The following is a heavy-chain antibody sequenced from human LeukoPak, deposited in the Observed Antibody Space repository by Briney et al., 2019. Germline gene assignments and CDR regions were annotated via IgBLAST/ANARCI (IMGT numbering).Heavy chain of an antibody. J-gene: IGHJ5*02. CDR3: ARHQGYCSSTSCYNRFDP. CDR2: IYHSGST. V-gene: IGHV4-38-2*01. CDR1: GYSISSGYY. D-gene: IGHD2-2*01. Sequence: PSETLSLTCAVSGYSISSGYYWGWIRQPPGKGLEWIGSIYHSGSTYYNPSLKGRVTISVDTSKNQFSLKLSSVTAADTAVYYCARHQGYCSSTSCYNRFDPWGQGTLVTVSS.